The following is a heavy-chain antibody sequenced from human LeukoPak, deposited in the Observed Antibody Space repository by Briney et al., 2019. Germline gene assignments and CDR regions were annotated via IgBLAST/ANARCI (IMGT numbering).Heavy chain of an antibody. Sequence: PGGSLRLSCAASGFTVSGNYMSWVRQAPGMGLEWVSVIYSGGSTYYADSAKGRFIISRDNSKNMLYLQMNSLRAEDTAVYYCATLRYSYGDLDYWGQGTLVTVSS. CDR3: ATLRYSYGDLDY. J-gene: IGHJ4*02. V-gene: IGHV3-66*01. CDR2: IYSGGST. CDR1: GFTVSGNY. D-gene: IGHD5-18*01.